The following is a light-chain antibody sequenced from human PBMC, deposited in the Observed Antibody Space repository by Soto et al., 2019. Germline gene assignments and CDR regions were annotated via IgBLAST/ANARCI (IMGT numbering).Light chain of an antibody. Sequence: QSALTQPASVSGSPGQSTTISCTGTSSDVGGYNYVSWYQQHPGKAPKLMIYEVSNRPSGVSNRFSGSKSGNTASLTISGLQAEDEADYYCSSYTSSSTPYVFGTGTKGTVL. V-gene: IGLV2-14*01. CDR3: SSYTSSSTPYV. J-gene: IGLJ1*01. CDR2: EVS. CDR1: SSDVGGYNY.